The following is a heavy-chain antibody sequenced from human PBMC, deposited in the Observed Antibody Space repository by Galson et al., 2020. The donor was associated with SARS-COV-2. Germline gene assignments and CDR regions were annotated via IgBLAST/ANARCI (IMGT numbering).Heavy chain of an antibody. CDR3: ATASPIAVASWFDP. J-gene: IGHJ5*02. CDR2: FDPEDGDT. V-gene: IGHV1-24*01. D-gene: IGHD6-19*01. CDR1: GYTLTELS. Sequence: ASVKVSCKVSGYTLTELSMHWVRQAPGKGLEWMGGFDPEDGDTIYAQKFQGRVTMTEDTSTDTAYMELSSLRSEDTAVYYCATASPIAVASWFDPWGQGTLVTVSS.